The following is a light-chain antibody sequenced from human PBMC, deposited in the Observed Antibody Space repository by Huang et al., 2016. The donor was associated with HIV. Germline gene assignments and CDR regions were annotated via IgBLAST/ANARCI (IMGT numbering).Light chain of an antibody. CDR1: QSISNY. Sequence: DIQMTQSPSSLSASVGDRVTITCRAIQSISNYLNWYQQKPGKAPKLLIYAASSLQSGVPSRFRGSGSGTDFTLTISSLQPEDFATYYCQQSYSTPWTFGQGTKVEIK. V-gene: IGKV1-39*01. J-gene: IGKJ1*01. CDR2: AAS. CDR3: QQSYSTPWT.